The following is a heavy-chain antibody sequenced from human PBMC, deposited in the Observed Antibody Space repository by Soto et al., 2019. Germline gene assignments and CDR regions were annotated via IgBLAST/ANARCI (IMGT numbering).Heavy chain of an antibody. CDR1: GFTFSSYS. J-gene: IGHJ4*02. CDR3: ARDPSGSYGFDY. V-gene: IGHV3-21*01. D-gene: IGHD5-18*01. CDR2: ISSSSSYI. Sequence: GGSLRLSCAASGFTFSSYSMNWVRQAPGKGLEWVSSISSSSSYIYYADSVKGRFTISRDNAKNSLYLQINSLRAEDTAVYYCARDPSGSYGFDYWGQGTLVTVSS.